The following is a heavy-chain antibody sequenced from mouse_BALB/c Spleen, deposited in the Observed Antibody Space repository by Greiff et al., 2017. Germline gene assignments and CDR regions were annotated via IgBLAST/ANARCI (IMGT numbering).Heavy chain of an antibody. J-gene: IGHJ2*01. V-gene: IGHV3-2*02. CDR1: GYSITSDYA. Sequence: EVKLMESGPGLVKPSQSLSLTCTVTGYSITSDYAWNWIRQFPGNKLEWMGYISYSCSTSYNPSLKSRISITRDTSKNQFFLQLNSVTTEDTATYYCAREDFDYWGQGTTLTVSS. CDR3: AREDFDY. CDR2: ISYSCST.